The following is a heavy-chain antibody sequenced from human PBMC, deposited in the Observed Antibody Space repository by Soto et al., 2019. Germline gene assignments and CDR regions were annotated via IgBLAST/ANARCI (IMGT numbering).Heavy chain of an antibody. J-gene: IGHJ6*02. D-gene: IGHD3-22*01. CDR1: GGSISGYY. CDR3: ARSRTTYYYDSEGAYGMDV. V-gene: IGHV4-59*01. Sequence: QVQLQESGPGLVKPSETLSLTCTVSGGSISGYYWSWIRQPPGKGLEWIGYIYYSGSTNYNPSLKSRVTISVDTSKNQFSLKLSSVTAADTAVYYCARSRTTYYYDSEGAYGMDVWGQGTTVTVSS. CDR2: IYYSGST.